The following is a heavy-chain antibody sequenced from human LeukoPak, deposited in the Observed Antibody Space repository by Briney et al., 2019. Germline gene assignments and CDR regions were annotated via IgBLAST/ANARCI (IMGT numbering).Heavy chain of an antibody. CDR1: GGSISSYY. D-gene: IGHD6-19*01. J-gene: IGHJ3*02. CDR2: IYTSGST. CDR3: ARGMYSSGWYRGDAFDI. V-gene: IGHV4-4*07. Sequence: SETLSLTCTVSGGSISSYYWSWIRQPAGKGLEWIGRIYTSGSTNYNPSLKSRVTISVDTSKNQFSLKLSSVTAADTAVYYCARGMYSSGWYRGDAFDIWGQGTMVTVSS.